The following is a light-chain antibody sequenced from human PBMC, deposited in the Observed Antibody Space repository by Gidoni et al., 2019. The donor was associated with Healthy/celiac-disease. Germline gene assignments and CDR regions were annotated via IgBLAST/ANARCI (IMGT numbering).Light chain of an antibody. V-gene: IGKV3-15*01. Sequence: EIVMTQSPATLSVSPGERATLSCRASQSVSSNLAWYQQKPGQAPRLLIYGASTRATGIPARFSGSGSWTEFTLTISSLQSEDFAVYYCQHRWAFGPGTKVDIK. CDR3: QHRWA. CDR1: QSVSSN. J-gene: IGKJ3*01. CDR2: GAS.